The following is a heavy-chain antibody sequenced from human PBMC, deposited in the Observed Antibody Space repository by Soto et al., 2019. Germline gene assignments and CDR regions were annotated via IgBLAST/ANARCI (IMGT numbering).Heavy chain of an antibody. CDR3: ARAEPLTTVTFDY. CDR2: IYYSGST. J-gene: IGHJ4*02. CDR1: GGSISSYY. D-gene: IGHD4-17*01. V-gene: IGHV4-59*01. Sequence: SQTLSLTCPVSGGSISSYYWSWIRQPPGKGLEWIGYIYYSGSTNYNPSLKSRVTISVDTSKNQFSLKLSSVTAADTAVYYCARAEPLTTVTFDYWGQGTLVTVSS.